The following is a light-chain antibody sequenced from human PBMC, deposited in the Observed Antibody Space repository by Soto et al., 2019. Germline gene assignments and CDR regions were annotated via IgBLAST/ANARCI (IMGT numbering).Light chain of an antibody. V-gene: IGKV3-15*01. CDR3: KHTYT. J-gene: IGKJ3*01. Sequence: EIVMTQSPATLSVSPGERATLSCRASQSVSSNLAWYQQKPGQAPGLLIYGASSRATGIPARCSGSRSGPTFTLSHTNLPVEEFAAYSFKHTYTFGPGTQVDIK. CDR2: GAS. CDR1: QSVSSN.